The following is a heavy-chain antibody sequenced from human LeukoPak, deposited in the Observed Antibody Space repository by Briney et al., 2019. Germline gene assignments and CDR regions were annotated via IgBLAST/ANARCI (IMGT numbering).Heavy chain of an antibody. D-gene: IGHD5-18*01. V-gene: IGHV4-59*08. CDR2: IYYSGST. Sequence: PSETLSLTCTVSGGSISSYYWSWIRQPPGKGLEWIGYIYYSGSTNYNPSLKSRVTISVDTSKNQFSLKLSSVTAADTAVYYCARHGSVGYSYGYDYWGQGTLVTVSS. CDR3: ARHGSVGYSYGYDY. J-gene: IGHJ4*02. CDR1: GGSISSYY.